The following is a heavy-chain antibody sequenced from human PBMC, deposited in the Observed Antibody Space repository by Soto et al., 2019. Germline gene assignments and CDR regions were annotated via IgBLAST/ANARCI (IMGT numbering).Heavy chain of an antibody. J-gene: IGHJ4*02. CDR2: INAGNGNT. D-gene: IGHD3-22*01. V-gene: IGHV1-3*05. CDR1: GYTFTSYA. Sequence: QVQLGQSGAEEKKPGASVKVSCKASGYTFTSYAMHWVRQAPGQRLEWMGGINAGNGNTKYSQKFQGRVTITSDTSASTAYMELSSLRSEDTAVYYCAMSSSSYLIDDYWGQGTLVTVSS. CDR3: AMSSSSYLIDDY.